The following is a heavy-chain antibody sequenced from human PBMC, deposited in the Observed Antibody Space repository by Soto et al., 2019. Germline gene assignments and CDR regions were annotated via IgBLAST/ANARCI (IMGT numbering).Heavy chain of an antibody. Sequence: QVQLQESGPGLVEPSQTLSLTCTVSGDSISGEGWYWSWIRQYSGRGLEWIGYIHHSGSTDSNPSLTSRVSISVDTSETQSFLKLNSVTAADTAVYYCARAWTATAGWANWFALWGQGTLVTVSS. J-gene: IGHJ5*02. CDR1: GDSISGEGWY. CDR2: IHHSGST. V-gene: IGHV4-31*03. CDR3: ARAWTATAGWANWFAL. D-gene: IGHD6-13*01.